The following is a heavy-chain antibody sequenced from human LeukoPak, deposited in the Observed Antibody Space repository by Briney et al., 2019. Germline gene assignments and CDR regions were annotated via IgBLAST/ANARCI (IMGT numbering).Heavy chain of an antibody. CDR3: ARDMIDSSGWYVFDY. CDR2: IYTSGST. J-gene: IGHJ4*02. V-gene: IGHV4-4*07. D-gene: IGHD6-19*01. CDR1: GGSISSYY. Sequence: SETLSLTCTASGGSISSYYWSWIRQPAGKGLEWIGRIYTSGSTNYNPSLKSRVTMSVDTSKNQFSLKLNSVTAADTAVYYCARDMIDSSGWYVFDYWGQGTLVTVSS.